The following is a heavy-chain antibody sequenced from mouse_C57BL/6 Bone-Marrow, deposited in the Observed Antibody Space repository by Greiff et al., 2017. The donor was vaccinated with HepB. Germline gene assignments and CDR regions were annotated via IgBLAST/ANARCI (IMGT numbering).Heavy chain of an antibody. CDR1: GFTFSSYA. Sequence: EVKLVESGGGLVKPGGSLKLSCAASGFTFSSYAMSWVRQTPEKRLEWVATISDGGSYTYYPENVKGRFTISRDNAKNNLYLQMSHLKSEDTAMYYCARDCGGTTVKRYCNVWGTGTTVTVSS. CDR3: ARDCGGTTVKRYCNV. CDR2: ISDGGSYT. J-gene: IGHJ1*03. D-gene: IGHD1-1*01. V-gene: IGHV5-4*01.